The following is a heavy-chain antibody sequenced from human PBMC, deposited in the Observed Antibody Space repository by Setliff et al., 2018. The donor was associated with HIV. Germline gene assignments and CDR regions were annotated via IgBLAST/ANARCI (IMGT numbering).Heavy chain of an antibody. CDR1: GFSFSSYW. D-gene: IGHD6-6*01. J-gene: IGHJ5*01. CDR3: ARDPRTDSSYTWFDS. Sequence: GGSLRLSCAASGFSFSSYWMTWVRQAPGKGLEWVANIKKEGSEKKYVDSMKGRLTISRDNAKNSLYLRMTSLRAEDTALYFCARDPRTDSSYTWFDSWGQGTLVTVSS. V-gene: IGHV3-7*03. CDR2: IKKEGSEK.